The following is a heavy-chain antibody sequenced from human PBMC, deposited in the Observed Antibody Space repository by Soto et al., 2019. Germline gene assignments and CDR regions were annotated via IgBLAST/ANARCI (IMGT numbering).Heavy chain of an antibody. Sequence: GGSLRLSCSASGFNFNSFAMHWVRQAPGKGLEYVSGISSNGGNTYYADSVKDRFIISRDNSKNTLYLQITSLRLEDTAIYYCAKDRTSRTQAFDYWGLGKLVTVSS. CDR1: GFNFNSFA. V-gene: IGHV3-64D*08. CDR2: ISSNGGNT. J-gene: IGHJ4*02. CDR3: AKDRTSRTQAFDY.